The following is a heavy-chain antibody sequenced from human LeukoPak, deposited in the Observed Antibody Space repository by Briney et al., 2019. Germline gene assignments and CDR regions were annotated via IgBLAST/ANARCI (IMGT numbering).Heavy chain of an antibody. V-gene: IGHV3-11*04. Sequence: PGGSLRLSCAASGFIFSDYYMSWIRQAPGKGLEWVSYISSSGSSTYYADSVKGRFTISRDNAKDSLYLQMNSLRAEDTAVYYCASCSELGDYMDVWGKGTTVTISS. CDR3: ASCSELGDYMDV. CDR2: ISSSGSST. J-gene: IGHJ6*03. CDR1: GFIFSDYY. D-gene: IGHD3-10*01.